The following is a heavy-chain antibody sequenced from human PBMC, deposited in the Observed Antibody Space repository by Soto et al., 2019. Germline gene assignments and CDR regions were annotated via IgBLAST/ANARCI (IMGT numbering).Heavy chain of an antibody. J-gene: IGHJ5*02. CDR3: ARCVAAAGTGVEVGWFDP. CDR2: IIPIFGTA. V-gene: IGHV1-69*06. D-gene: IGHD6-13*01. CDR1: GGTFSSYA. Sequence: SVKVSCKASGGTFSSYAISWVRQAPGQGLEWMGGIIPIFGTANYAQKFQGRVTITADKSTSTAYMELSSLRSEDTAVYYCARCVAAAGTGVEVGWFDPWGQGTLVTVSS.